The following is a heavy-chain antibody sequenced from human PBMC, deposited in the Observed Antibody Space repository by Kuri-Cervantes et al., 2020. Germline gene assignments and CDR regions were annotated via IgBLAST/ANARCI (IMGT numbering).Heavy chain of an antibody. D-gene: IGHD1-26*01. CDR3: ARDGVGADAFDI. Sequence: ASVKVSCKASGYTFTSYGISWVRQAPGQGLEWMGWISAYNGNTNYAQKLQGRVTMAADTSTSTAYMELRSLRSDDTAVYYCARDGVGADAFDIWGQGTMVTVSS. CDR2: ISAYNGNT. J-gene: IGHJ3*02. V-gene: IGHV1-18*01. CDR1: GYTFTSYG.